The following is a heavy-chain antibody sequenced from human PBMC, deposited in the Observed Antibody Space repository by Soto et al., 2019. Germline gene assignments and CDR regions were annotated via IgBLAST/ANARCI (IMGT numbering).Heavy chain of an antibody. Sequence: GGSLRLSCAASGFTFSSYSMNWVRQAPGKGLEWVSYISSSSSTIYYADSVKGRFTISGDNAKNSLYLQMNSLRAEDTAVYYCARSDIVVVPAATRPPYYYYYMDVWGKGTTVTVSS. V-gene: IGHV3-48*01. D-gene: IGHD2-2*01. J-gene: IGHJ6*03. CDR2: ISSSSSTI. CDR1: GFTFSSYS. CDR3: ARSDIVVVPAATRPPYYYYYMDV.